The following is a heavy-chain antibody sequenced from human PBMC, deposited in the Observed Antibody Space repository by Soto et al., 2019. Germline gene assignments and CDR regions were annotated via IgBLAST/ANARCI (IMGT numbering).Heavy chain of an antibody. CDR2: IIPILGIA. CDR1: GGTFSSYT. D-gene: IGHD3-10*01. CDR3: ATFLRGYGSGNNWFDP. J-gene: IGHJ5*02. V-gene: IGHV1-69*02. Sequence: QVQLVQSGAEVKKPGSSVKVSCKASGGTFSSYTISWVRQAPGQGLEWMGRIIPILGIANYAQKFQGRVTITADKSTSTAYMELSSLRSEDTAVYYCATFLRGYGSGNNWFDPWGQGTLVSVSS.